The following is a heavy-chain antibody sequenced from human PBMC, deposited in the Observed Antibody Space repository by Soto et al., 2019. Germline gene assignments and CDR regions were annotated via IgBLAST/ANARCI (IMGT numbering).Heavy chain of an antibody. CDR3: ARVWGALAPIAGWFGP. D-gene: IGHD3-16*01. V-gene: IGHV4-4*02. J-gene: IGHJ5*02. CDR2: IYQTGST. Sequence: QVQLQESGPGLVKPSGTLSLTCAVSNGSITSGNWWSWVRQPPGKGLERIGDIYQTGSTNYNPSLRSRGSIAVEKSKNNFSLSLSSVTAADTAVYFCARVWGALAPIAGWFGPWGRGILVTVSS. CDR1: NGSITSGNW.